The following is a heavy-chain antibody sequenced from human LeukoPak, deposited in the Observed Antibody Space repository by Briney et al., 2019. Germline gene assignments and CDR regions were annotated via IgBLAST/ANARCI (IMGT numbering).Heavy chain of an antibody. CDR2: IHRSGST. V-gene: IGHV4-4*02. J-gene: IGHJ4*02. Sequence: SSETLSLTCTVSPDSTTSNFWSWVRQPPGKGLEWIGEIHRSGSTNYNPSLQSRVTISIDRSKNQIALELSSVTAADTAAYYCAREIVGGFNPGAYWGQGTLVTVSS. CDR1: PDSTTSNF. CDR3: AREIVGGFNPGAY. D-gene: IGHD1-14*01.